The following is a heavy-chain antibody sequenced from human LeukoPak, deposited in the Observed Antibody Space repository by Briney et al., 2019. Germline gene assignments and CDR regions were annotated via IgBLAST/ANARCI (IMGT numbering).Heavy chain of an antibody. CDR2: INEDGSVT. Sequence: GGSLGLSCAASGFTFTNFWVNWGRRAPGKGLEWVANINEDGSVTLYADSVRGRFIISRDNAKNSVYLQMNSLGDDDTAIYFCFPGRGGQGTLVTVSS. D-gene: IGHD2-15*01. CDR3: FPGR. V-gene: IGHV3-7*01. CDR1: GFTFTNFW. J-gene: IGHJ4*02.